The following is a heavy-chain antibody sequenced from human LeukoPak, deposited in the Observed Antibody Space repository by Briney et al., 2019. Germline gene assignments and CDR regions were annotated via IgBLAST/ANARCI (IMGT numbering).Heavy chain of an antibody. D-gene: IGHD3-3*01. J-gene: IGHJ3*02. CDR2: IYYSGST. V-gene: IGHV4-59*12. Sequence: SETLSLTCTVSGGSISSYYWSWIRQPPGKGLEWIGSIYYSGSTYYNPSLKSRVTISVDTSKNQFSLKLSSVTAADTAVYYCARESLDWYAFDIWGQGTMVTVSS. CDR3: ARESLDWYAFDI. CDR1: GGSISSYY.